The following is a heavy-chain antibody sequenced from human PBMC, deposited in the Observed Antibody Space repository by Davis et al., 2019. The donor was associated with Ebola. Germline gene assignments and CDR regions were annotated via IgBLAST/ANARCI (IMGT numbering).Heavy chain of an antibody. CDR2: IDHDGTAT. V-gene: IGHV3-74*01. CDR1: GFTPRSYW. D-gene: IGHD2-8*01. J-gene: IGHJ4*02. Sequence: HTAGSLRLSCAATGFTPRSYWMQWVRHAPGKGLEWVSYIDHDGTATSYMDSVTGRFTISRDNAKNTLYLQMNSLRAEDTAVYYCAKGRDCTNGICYSDYWGQGTLVTVSS. CDR3: AKGRDCTNGICYSDY.